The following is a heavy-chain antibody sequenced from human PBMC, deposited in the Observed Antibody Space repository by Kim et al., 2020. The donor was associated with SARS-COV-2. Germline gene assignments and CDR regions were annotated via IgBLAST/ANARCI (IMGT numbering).Heavy chain of an antibody. J-gene: IGHJ6*02. D-gene: IGHD3-10*01. CDR3: ARMGRGSGSYNHGSKYGMDV. Sequence: ASVKVSCKASGYTFTSYAMHWVRQAPGQRLEWMGWINAGNGNTKYSQKFQGRVTITRDTSASTAYMELSSLRSEDTAVYYCARMGRGSGSYNHGSKYGMDVWGQGTTVTVSS. CDR1: GYTFTSYA. V-gene: IGHV1-3*01. CDR2: INAGNGNT.